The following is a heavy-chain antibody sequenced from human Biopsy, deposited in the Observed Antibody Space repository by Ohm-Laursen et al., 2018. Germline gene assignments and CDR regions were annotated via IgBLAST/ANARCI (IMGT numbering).Heavy chain of an antibody. D-gene: IGHD5-12*01. V-gene: IGHV4-31*03. Sequence: SDTLSLTCTVSGVSINGGRYYWNWIRHHPGKGLEWIGNIFYSANTYYNPSLKSRVTISVDTSKNQFSLKLSSATAADTAVYYCARLGSGDYFPTFFDFWGQGALVTVSS. J-gene: IGHJ4*02. CDR1: GVSINGGRYY. CDR2: IFYSANT. CDR3: ARLGSGDYFPTFFDF.